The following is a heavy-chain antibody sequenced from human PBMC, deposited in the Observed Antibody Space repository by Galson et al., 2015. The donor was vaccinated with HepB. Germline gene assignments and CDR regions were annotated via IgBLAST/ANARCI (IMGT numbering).Heavy chain of an antibody. Sequence: SLRLSCAASGFSFSDFSMNWVRQAPGKGLEWVAFISSIGTFIDYTDSLKGRFTISRDNAKNSLFLQMNSVRAEDTGTYYCARDLNWEFDYWGQGTLVTVSS. V-gene: IGHV3-21*01. CDR1: GFSFSDFS. CDR2: ISSIGTFI. D-gene: IGHD3/OR15-3a*01. CDR3: ARDLNWEFDY. J-gene: IGHJ4*02.